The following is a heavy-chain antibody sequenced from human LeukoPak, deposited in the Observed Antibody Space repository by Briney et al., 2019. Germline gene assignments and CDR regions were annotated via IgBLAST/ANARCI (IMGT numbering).Heavy chain of an antibody. J-gene: IGHJ4*02. V-gene: IGHV3-7*01. Sequence: GGSLRLSCAASGLTFSGSWMTWVRQPPGKGLEWVGNILPDGSYKHYVDSVKGRFTISRDNAKNSLYLQMNSLREEDTAVYYCTTKYYWGQGTLVTVSS. D-gene: IGHD2/OR15-2a*01. CDR3: TTKYY. CDR2: ILPDGSYK. CDR1: GLTFSGSW.